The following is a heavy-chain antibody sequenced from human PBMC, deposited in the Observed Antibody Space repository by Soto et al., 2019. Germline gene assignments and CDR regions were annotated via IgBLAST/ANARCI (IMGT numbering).Heavy chain of an antibody. Sequence: GGSLRLSCAASGFTFSSYSMNWVRQAPGKGLEWVSYISSSSSTIYYADSVKGRFTISRDNAKNSLYLQMNSLIVEDTAVYYCARDGVGGYCGGDCCPYGMDVWGQGTTVTVSS. D-gene: IGHD2-21*02. CDR3: ARDGVGGYCGGDCCPYGMDV. J-gene: IGHJ6*02. V-gene: IGHV3-48*04. CDR2: ISSSSSTI. CDR1: GFTFSSYS.